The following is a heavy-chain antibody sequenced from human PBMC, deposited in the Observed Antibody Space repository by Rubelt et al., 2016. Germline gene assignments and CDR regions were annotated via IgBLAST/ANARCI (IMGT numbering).Heavy chain of an antibody. D-gene: IGHD2-2*01. J-gene: IGHJ2*01. V-gene: IGHV4-34*01. CDR2: INHSGNT. Sequence: QVQLQQWGAGVVKPSETLSLTCAVYGGSFSGYYWGWIRQPPGRGLERIGEINHSGNTYYNPSLKSRITMSVDTSKNQFSLRLSAVTAADTAVYYCARGRRKGLGIVPATTGRYFDLWGRGTLVTVSS. CDR1: GGSFSGYY. CDR3: ARGRRKGLGIVPATTGRYFDL.